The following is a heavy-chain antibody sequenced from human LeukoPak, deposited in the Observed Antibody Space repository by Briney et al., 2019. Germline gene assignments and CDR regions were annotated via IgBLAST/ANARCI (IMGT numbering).Heavy chain of an antibody. CDR2: IKQDGSDK. J-gene: IGHJ4*02. D-gene: IGHD6-13*01. CDR1: GFTFSSHW. CDR3: AKASYSSTWPYYFDY. V-gene: IGHV3-7*03. Sequence: GGSLRLSCAASGFTFSSHWMTWVRQAPGKGLEWVANIKQDGSDKYYVDSVKGRFTISRDNAKNTLYLQMNSLRAEDTAVYYCAKASYSSTWPYYFDYWGQGTLVTVSS.